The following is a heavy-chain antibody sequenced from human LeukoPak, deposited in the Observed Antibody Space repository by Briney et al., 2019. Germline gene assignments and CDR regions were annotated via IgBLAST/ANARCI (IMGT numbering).Heavy chain of an antibody. CDR1: GYSFTGYY. CDR3: ARVTDYGSGSYYTPNHDY. J-gene: IGHJ4*02. V-gene: IGHV1-2*02. CDR2: INPNNGGT. Sequence: ASVKVSCKASGYSFTGYYLHWVRQAPGEGLEWMGWINPNNGGTNYAQKLQGRVTMTTDTSTSTAYMELRSLRSDDTAVYYCARVTDYGSGSYYTPNHDYWGQGTLVTVSS. D-gene: IGHD3-10*01.